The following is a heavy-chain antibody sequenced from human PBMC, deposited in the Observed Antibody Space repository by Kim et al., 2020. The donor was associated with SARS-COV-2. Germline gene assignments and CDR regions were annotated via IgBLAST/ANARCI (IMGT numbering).Heavy chain of an antibody. CDR2: VTGGGETP. CDR1: EFIFSNFA. Sequence: GGSLRLSCAASEFIFSNFAMSWVRQAPGKGLEWVSAVTGGGETPWYADSVRGRFTISSDNSRSMVFLQMNSRRVEDTALYYCARDARYPNDAFDIWGQGTMVTVSS. CDR3: ARDARYPNDAFDI. V-gene: IGHV3-23*01. J-gene: IGHJ3*02. D-gene: IGHD2-15*01.